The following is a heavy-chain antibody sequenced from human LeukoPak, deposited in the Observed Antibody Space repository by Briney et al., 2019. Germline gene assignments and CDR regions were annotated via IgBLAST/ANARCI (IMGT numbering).Heavy chain of an antibody. CDR1: GITFSSYS. J-gene: IGHJ4*02. Sequence: GGSLRLSCVASGITFSSYSMNWVRQAPGKGLEWVSYISSFSGTINFADSVKGRFTISRDNAKNSLYLQMNSLRAEDTAVYYCARDQGGVGYWGQGTLVTVSS. D-gene: IGHD3-16*01. CDR3: ARDQGGVGY. V-gene: IGHV3-48*01. CDR2: ISSFSGTI.